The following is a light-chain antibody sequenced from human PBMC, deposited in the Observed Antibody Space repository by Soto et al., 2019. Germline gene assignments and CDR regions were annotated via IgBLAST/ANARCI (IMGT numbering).Light chain of an antibody. Sequence: DVVMTQTPLSLSVTPGQPASMSCKSSQSLLHRDGKTYLYWYLQKPGQPPQLLIYEVSHRFSGVSDRFSASGSGTDFTLQISRVEAEDVGVYYCMQDVELPFTFGGGTKVDIK. J-gene: IGKJ4*01. CDR3: MQDVELPFT. CDR2: EVS. V-gene: IGKV2D-29*01. CDR1: QSLLHRDGKTY.